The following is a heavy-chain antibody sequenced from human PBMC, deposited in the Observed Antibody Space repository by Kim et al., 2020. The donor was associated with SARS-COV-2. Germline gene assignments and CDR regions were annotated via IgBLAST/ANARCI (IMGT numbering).Heavy chain of an antibody. CDR3: ASALGH. J-gene: IGHJ4*02. CDR2: YTSGRT. D-gene: IGHD3-16*02. V-gene: IGHV4-4*07. Sequence: YTSGRTNYIPSRQSRVTMSVDMSKNQFSLKLSSVTAADTAVYYCASALGHWGQGTLVTVSS.